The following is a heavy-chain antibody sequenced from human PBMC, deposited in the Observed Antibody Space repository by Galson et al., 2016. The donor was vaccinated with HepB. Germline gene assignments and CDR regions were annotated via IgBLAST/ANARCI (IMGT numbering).Heavy chain of an antibody. D-gene: IGHD3-10*01. J-gene: IGHJ6*02. Sequence: SLRLSCAASGFFFSNYGMHWVRQAPGKGLAWVAVVSYDGYSKYYADSVKGRFTISRDNSKTTVYLQMNSLRVEDTAVYYCAKDVYTSGSEYGMDVWGQGTTVTVSS. V-gene: IGHV3-30*18. CDR1: GFFFSNYG. CDR2: VSYDGYSK. CDR3: AKDVYTSGSEYGMDV.